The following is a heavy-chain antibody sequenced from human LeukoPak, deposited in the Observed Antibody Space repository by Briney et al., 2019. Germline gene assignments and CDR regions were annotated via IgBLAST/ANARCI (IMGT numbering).Heavy chain of an antibody. V-gene: IGHV3-11*01. D-gene: IGHD6-13*01. CDR1: GFTFSNAW. CDR3: ARALWKTFSFIAAAGTGGGYYYYYYMDV. J-gene: IGHJ6*03. CDR2: ISSSGSTI. Sequence: GGSLRLSCAASGFTFSNAWMSWVRQAPGKGLEWVSYISSSGSTIYYADSVKSRFTISRDNAKNSLYLQMNSLRAEDTAVYYCARALWKTFSFIAAAGTGGGYYYYYYMDVWGKGTTVTVSS.